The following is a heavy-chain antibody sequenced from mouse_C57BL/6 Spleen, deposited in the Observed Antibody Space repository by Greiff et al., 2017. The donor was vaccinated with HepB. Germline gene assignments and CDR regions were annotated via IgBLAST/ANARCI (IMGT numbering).Heavy chain of an antibody. V-gene: IGHV5-9-1*02. D-gene: IGHD1-1*01. CDR1: GFTFSSYA. Sequence: EVKLMESGEGLVKPGGSLKLSCAASGFTFSSYAMSWVRQTPEKRLEWVAYISSGGDYIYYADTVQGRFTRSRDNARNTLYLQMSSLKSEDTAMYYCTRDYGSSYPMAWFAYWGQGTLVTVSA. CDR3: TRDYGSSYPMAWFAY. CDR2: ISSGGDYI. J-gene: IGHJ3*01.